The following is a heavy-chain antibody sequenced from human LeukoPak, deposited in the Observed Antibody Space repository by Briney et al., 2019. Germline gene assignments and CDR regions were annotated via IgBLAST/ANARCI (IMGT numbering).Heavy chain of an antibody. CDR3: ARDLRAMAMYYFDY. Sequence: ASVKVSCKVSGYTLTELSMHWVRQAPGKGLEWMGGFDPEDGETIYAQKFQGRVTMTEDTSTDTAYMELSSLRSDDTAVYYCARDLRAMAMYYFDYWGQGTLVTVSS. J-gene: IGHJ4*02. V-gene: IGHV1-24*01. CDR1: GYTLTELS. CDR2: FDPEDGET. D-gene: IGHD2-8*01.